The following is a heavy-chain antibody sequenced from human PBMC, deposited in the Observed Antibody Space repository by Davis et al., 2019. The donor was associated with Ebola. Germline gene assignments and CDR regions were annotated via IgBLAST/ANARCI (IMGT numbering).Heavy chain of an antibody. Sequence: ASVKVSCKASGYTFTSYAMHWVRQAPGQRLEWMGWINAGNGNTKYSQKFQGRVTITRDTSASTAYMELSSLRSEDTAVYYCARGVVVQGVEDYWGQGTLVTVSS. CDR3: ARGVVVQGVEDY. V-gene: IGHV1-3*01. CDR1: GYTFTSYA. D-gene: IGHD3-10*01. CDR2: INAGNGNT. J-gene: IGHJ4*02.